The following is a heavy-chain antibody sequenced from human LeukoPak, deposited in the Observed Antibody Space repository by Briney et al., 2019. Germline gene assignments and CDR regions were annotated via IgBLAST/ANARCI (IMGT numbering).Heavy chain of an antibody. J-gene: IGHJ5*02. Sequence: SETLSLTCAVYGGSFSGYYWSWIRQPPGKGLEWIGEINHSGSTNYNPSLKSRVTISVDTSKNQFPLKLSSVTAADTAVYYCARQPRITMIVVVRNWFDPWGQGTLVTVSS. CDR1: GGSFSGYY. D-gene: IGHD3-22*01. V-gene: IGHV4-34*01. CDR3: ARQPRITMIVVVRNWFDP. CDR2: INHSGST.